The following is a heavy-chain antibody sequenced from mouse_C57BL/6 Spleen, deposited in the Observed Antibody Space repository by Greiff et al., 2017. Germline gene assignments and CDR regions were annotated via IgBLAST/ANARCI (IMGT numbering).Heavy chain of an antibody. CDR2: IDPETGGT. V-gene: IGHV1-15*01. D-gene: IGHD2-3*01. Sequence: QVQLQQSGAELVRPGASVTLSCKASGYTFTDYEMHWVKQTPVHGLEWIGAIDPETGGTAYNQKFKGKAILTADKSSSTAYMELRSLTSEDSAVYYCTKGDGYYVFDYWGQGTTLTVSS. J-gene: IGHJ2*01. CDR1: GYTFTDYE. CDR3: TKGDGYYVFDY.